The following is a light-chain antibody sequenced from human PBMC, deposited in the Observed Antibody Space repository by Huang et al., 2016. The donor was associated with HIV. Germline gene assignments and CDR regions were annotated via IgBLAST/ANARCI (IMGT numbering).Light chain of an antibody. J-gene: IGKJ2*01. Sequence: EIVLTQSPATISLSPGERAPLSCRASQSVSSFLAWYQQKPGQAPRLIIYDTSNRATGITARVSGSGSGTDCTLTISSLEPEDFAVYYCQQRSNGYIFGQGTKLEIK. CDR1: QSVSSF. CDR2: DTS. CDR3: QQRSNGYI. V-gene: IGKV3-11*01.